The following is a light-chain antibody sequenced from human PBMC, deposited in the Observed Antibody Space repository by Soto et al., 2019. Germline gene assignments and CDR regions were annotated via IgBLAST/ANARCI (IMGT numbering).Light chain of an antibody. CDR2: GAS. CDR3: QQYNNWPPWT. Sequence: EIVLTQSPATLSVSPGERATLSCRASQSVSSNLAWYQQKPGQAPRLLIYGASTRATGNPARFSGSGSGTEFTLTISSLQSEDFAVYYCQQYNNWPPWTCGQGTKVEIK. V-gene: IGKV3-15*01. CDR1: QSVSSN. J-gene: IGKJ1*01.